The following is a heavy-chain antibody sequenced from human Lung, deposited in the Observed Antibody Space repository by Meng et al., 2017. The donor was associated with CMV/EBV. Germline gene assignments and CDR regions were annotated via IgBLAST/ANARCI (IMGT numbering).Heavy chain of an antibody. Sequence: GESXKISCAASTFSLSDYSMSWIRQAPGRGLEWLSYISSSGSSMYYADSVRGRFTISRDNAKRSLYLQMNGLRAEDTAVYYCARNYEFWSGYLMDVWGQGXTVTVSS. CDR1: TFSLSDYS. CDR2: ISSSGSSM. CDR3: ARNYEFWSGYLMDV. D-gene: IGHD3-3*01. J-gene: IGHJ6*02. V-gene: IGHV3-11*01.